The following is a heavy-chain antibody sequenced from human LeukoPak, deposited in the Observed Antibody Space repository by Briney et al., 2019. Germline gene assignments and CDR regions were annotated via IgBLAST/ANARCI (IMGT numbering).Heavy chain of an antibody. CDR2: IYYSGST. D-gene: IGHD3-3*01. J-gene: IGHJ5*02. CDR1: GGSISSDGYY. CDR3: ARDHFYDFWSGYYTPNWFDP. V-gene: IGHV4-39*02. Sequence: PSETLSLTCTVSGGSISSDGYYWGWIRQPPGKGLEWIGSIYYSGSTYYNPSLKSRVTISVDTSKNQFSLKLSSVTAADTAVYYCARDHFYDFWSGYYTPNWFDPWGQGTLVTVSS.